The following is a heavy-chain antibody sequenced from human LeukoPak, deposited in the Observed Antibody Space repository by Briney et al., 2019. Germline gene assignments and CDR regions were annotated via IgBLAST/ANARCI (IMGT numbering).Heavy chain of an antibody. Sequence: GGSLRLSCATSEFSFSTYGMHWARQAPGKGLEWVAFEQKDGSYKKYADSVKGRFTISRDNAKNSLYLQMNSLRAEDTAVYYCARSPRITMIVGPFHFDYWGQGTLVTVSS. CDR3: ARSPRITMIVGPFHFDY. CDR1: EFSFSTYG. J-gene: IGHJ4*02. V-gene: IGHV3-30*02. D-gene: IGHD3-22*01. CDR2: EQKDGSYK.